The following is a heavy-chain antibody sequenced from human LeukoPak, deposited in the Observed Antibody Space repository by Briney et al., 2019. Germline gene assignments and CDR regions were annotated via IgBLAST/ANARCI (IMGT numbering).Heavy chain of an antibody. CDR3: ARDRYDYDSSGYYYGGSFDP. CDR1: GGSISSYY. CDR2: IYYSGST. J-gene: IGHJ5*02. V-gene: IGHV4-59*01. D-gene: IGHD3-22*01. Sequence: PSETLSLTCTVSGGSISSYYWSWIRQPPGEGPEWIGYIYYSGSTNYNPSLKSRVTISVDTSKNQFSLKLSSVTAADTAVYYCARDRYDYDSSGYYYGGSFDPWGQGTLVTVSS.